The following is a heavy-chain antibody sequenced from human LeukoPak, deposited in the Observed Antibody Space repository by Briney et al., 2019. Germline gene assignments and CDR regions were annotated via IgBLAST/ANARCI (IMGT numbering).Heavy chain of an antibody. CDR2: LATYNSKT. CDR1: GYTFSSYG. CDR3: ARDMVGLAADGNWFDP. D-gene: IGHD6-13*01. Sequence: ASVKVSCKASGYTFSSYGISWVRQAPGQGLEWMGWLATYNSKTKYAEKVQGRVTMTTDTSTTTAYMELRTLRSDDTAVYYCARDMVGLAADGNWFDPWGQGTLVTVSS. V-gene: IGHV1-18*01. J-gene: IGHJ5*02.